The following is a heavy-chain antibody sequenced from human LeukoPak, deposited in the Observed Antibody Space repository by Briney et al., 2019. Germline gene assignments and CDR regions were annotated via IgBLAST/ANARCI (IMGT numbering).Heavy chain of an antibody. D-gene: IGHD2-21*01. J-gene: IGHJ5*02. CDR3: ARHSCGSPTSYSSDWGQNGDWLDP. Sequence: GGSLRLSCAASGLTFSRYWLTWVRQAPGKGLDWVSVIYSGGYTYYADSVKGRFTVSRDNSENTVYLQMSSLTPEDTAVYYCARHSCGSPTSYSSDWGQNGDWLDPWGQGTLVTVSS. V-gene: IGHV3-66*02. CDR1: GLTFSRYW. CDR2: IYSGGYT.